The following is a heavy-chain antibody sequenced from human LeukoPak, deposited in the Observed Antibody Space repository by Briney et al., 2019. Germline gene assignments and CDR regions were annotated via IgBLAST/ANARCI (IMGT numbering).Heavy chain of an antibody. CDR3: AGTYYDFWSGYPVAYYFDY. J-gene: IGHJ4*02. CDR1: GGSISSSSYY. Sequence: PSETLSLTRTVSGGSISSSSYYWGWIRQPPGKGLEWIGSIYYSGSTYYNPSLKSRVTISVDTSKNQFSLKLSSVTAADTAVYYCAGTYYDFWSGYPVAYYFDYWGQGTLVTVSS. V-gene: IGHV4-39*01. D-gene: IGHD3-3*01. CDR2: IYYSGST.